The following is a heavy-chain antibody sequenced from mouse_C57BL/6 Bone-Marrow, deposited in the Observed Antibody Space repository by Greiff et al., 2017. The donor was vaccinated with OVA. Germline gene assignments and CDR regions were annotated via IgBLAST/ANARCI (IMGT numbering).Heavy chain of an antibody. V-gene: IGHV1-85*01. CDR3: ASPDYYGSSYLDY. D-gene: IGHD1-1*01. Sequence: QVQLKESGPELVKPGASVKLSCKASGYTFTSYDINWVKQRPGQGLEWTGWIYPRDGSTKYNEKFKGKATLTVDTSSSTAYMELHSLTSEDSAVYVCASPDYYGSSYLDYWGQGTTLTVSS. J-gene: IGHJ2*01. CDR1: GYTFTSYD. CDR2: IYPRDGST.